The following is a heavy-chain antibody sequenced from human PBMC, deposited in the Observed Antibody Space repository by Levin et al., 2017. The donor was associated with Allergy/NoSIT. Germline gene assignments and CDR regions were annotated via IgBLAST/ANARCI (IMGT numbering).Heavy chain of an antibody. CDR2: ISAYNGNT. CDR1: GYTFTSYG. Sequence: ASVKVSCKASGYTFTSYGISWVRQAPGQGLEWMGWISAYNGNTNYAQKLQGRVTMTTDTSTSTAYMELRSLRSDDTAVYYCARDMSGDSSSWHTLFDYRGQGTLVTVSS. V-gene: IGHV1-18*01. D-gene: IGHD6-13*01. CDR3: ARDMSGDSSSWHTLFDY. J-gene: IGHJ4*02.